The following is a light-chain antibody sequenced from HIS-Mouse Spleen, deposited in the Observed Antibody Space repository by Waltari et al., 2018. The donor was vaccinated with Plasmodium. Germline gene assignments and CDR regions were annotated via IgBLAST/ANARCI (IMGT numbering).Light chain of an antibody. V-gene: IGKV3-15*01. CDR1: QSVSSN. J-gene: IGKJ3*01. Sequence: ELVMPHSPAPLSVSPWDRSTLSCRASQSVSSNLAWYQQKPGQAPRLLIYGASTRATGIPARFSGSGSGTEFTLTISSLQSEDFAVYYCQQYNNWSFTFGPGTKVDIK. CDR2: GAS. CDR3: QQYNNWSFT.